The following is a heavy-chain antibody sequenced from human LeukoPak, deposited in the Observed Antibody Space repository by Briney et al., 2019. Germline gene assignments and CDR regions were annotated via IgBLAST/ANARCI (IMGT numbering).Heavy chain of an antibody. CDR2: INPNSGGT. Sequence: GASVKVSCKASGYTFTGYHIHWVRQAPGQGLEWMGWINPNSGGTNYAQKFQGRVTMTRDTSISTAYMELSRLRSDDTAVYYCARDESSSSFDIWGQGTMVTVSS. CDR1: GYTFTGYH. CDR3: ARDESSSSFDI. J-gene: IGHJ3*02. V-gene: IGHV1-2*02. D-gene: IGHD1-26*01.